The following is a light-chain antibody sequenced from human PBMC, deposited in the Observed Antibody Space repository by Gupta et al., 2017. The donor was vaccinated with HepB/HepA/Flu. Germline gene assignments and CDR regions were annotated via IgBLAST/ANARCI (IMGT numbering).Light chain of an antibody. CDR3: GTWDSSLSAVV. V-gene: IGLV1-51*02. CDR1: SSNIGNNY. Sequence: QSVFTQPPSVSAAPAQKVTISCSGSSSNIGNNYVSRYQQLPGTAPKLLIYENNKRPSGIPDRFSGSKSGASATLGITGLQTGDEADYYCGTWDSSLSAVVFGGGTKLTVL. CDR2: ENN. J-gene: IGLJ2*01.